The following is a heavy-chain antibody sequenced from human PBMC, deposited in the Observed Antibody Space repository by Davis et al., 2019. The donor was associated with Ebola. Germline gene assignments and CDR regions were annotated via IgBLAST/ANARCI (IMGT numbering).Heavy chain of an antibody. CDR3: AREDIVVVVASPSDNYYYGMDV. D-gene: IGHD2-15*01. V-gene: IGHV1-46*01. CDR1: GYTFTNYY. Sequence: ASVKVSCKASGYTFTNYYMHWVRQAPGQGLEWMGIINPSGGSTSYAQKFQGRVTMTRDTSTSTVYMALSSLRSEDTAAYYCAREDIVVVVASPSDNYYYGMDVWGQGTTVTVSS. J-gene: IGHJ6*02. CDR2: INPSGGST.